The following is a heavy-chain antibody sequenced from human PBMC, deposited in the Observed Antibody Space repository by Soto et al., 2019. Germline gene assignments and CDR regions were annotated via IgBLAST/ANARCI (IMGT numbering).Heavy chain of an antibody. D-gene: IGHD3-10*01. J-gene: IGHJ6*02. V-gene: IGHV3-30*18. CDR2: ISYDGSNK. CDR1: GFTFSSYG. Sequence: PGGSLRLSCAASGFTFSSYGMHWVRQAPGKGLEWVAVISYDGSNKYYADSVKGRFTISRDNSKSTLYLQMNSLRAEDTAVYYCAKTRWNGSVLLQGMDVWGQGTTVTVSS. CDR3: AKTRWNGSVLLQGMDV.